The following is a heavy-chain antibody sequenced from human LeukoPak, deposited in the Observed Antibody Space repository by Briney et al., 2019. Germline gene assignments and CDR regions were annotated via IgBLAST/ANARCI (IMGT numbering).Heavy chain of an antibody. CDR2: INPNSGGT. CDR3: ARDPNYGGNSGEFDY. CDR1: GYTFTGYY. V-gene: IGHV1-2*02. D-gene: IGHD4-23*01. Sequence: ASVKVSCKASGYTFTGYYLHWVRQAPGQGLEWMGWINPNSGGTNYAQKFQGRVTMTRDTSISTAYMELSRLRSDVTAVYYCARDPNYGGNSGEFDYWGQGTLVTVSS. J-gene: IGHJ4*02.